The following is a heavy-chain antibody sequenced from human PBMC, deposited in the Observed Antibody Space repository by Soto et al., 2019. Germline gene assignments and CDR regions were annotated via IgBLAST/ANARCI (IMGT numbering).Heavy chain of an antibody. D-gene: IGHD6-6*01. CDR2: IYYTGST. CDR3: ARDTSSSSSGGMDV. V-gene: IGHV4-59*01. Sequence: QVQLQESGPGLVKPSETLSLTCTVSGGSISSYYWSWIRQPPGKGLEWIGYIYYTGSTNYNPSLTSRVTISADASKNQFSLKLSSVTAADTAVYYCARDTSSSSSGGMDVWGQGTTVTVSS. CDR1: GGSISSYY. J-gene: IGHJ6*02.